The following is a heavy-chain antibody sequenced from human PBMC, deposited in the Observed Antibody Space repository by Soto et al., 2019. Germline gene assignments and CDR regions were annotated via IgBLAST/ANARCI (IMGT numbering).Heavy chain of an antibody. CDR3: ARERRRYTNAFDI. J-gene: IGHJ3*02. CDR1: GFTFSSYG. CDR2: IWYDGSNK. V-gene: IGHV3-33*01. D-gene: IGHD5-18*01. Sequence: GGSLRLSCAVSGFTFSSYGMHWVRQAPGKGLEWVAVIWYDGSNKYYADSVKGRFTISRDNSKNTLYLQMNSLRAEDTAVYYCARERRRYTNAFDIWGQGTMVTVSS.